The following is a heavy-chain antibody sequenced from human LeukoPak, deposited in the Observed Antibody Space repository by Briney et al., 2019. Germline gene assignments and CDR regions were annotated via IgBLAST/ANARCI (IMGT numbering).Heavy chain of an antibody. J-gene: IGHJ3*02. CDR1: GFTFSSYG. D-gene: IGHD6-13*01. CDR3: ARDFLIAAAGARAFDI. CDR2: INWNGGST. Sequence: GGSLRLSCAASGFTFSSYGMSWVRQAPGKGLEWVSGINWNGGSTGYADSVKGRFTISRDNAKNSLYLQMNSLRAEDTALYYCARDFLIAAAGARAFDIWGQGTMVTVSS. V-gene: IGHV3-20*04.